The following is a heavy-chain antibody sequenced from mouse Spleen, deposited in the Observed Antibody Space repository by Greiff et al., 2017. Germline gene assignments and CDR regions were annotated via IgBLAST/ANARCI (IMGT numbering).Heavy chain of an antibody. J-gene: IGHJ1*03. Sequence: QVQLQQPGAELVKPGASVKLSCKASGYTFTSYWMQWVKQRPGQGLEWIGEIDPSDSYTNYNQKFKGKATLTVDTSSSTAYMQLSSLTSEDSAVYYCATQGVARYFDVWGTGTTVTVSS. V-gene: IGHV1-50*01. CDR3: ATQGVARYFDV. CDR1: GYTFTSYW. CDR2: IDPSDSYT. D-gene: IGHD1-1*02.